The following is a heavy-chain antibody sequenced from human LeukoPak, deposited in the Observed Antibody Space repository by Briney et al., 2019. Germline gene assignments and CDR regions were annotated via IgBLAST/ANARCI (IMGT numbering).Heavy chain of an antibody. CDR3: ARRNSYVDY. CDR2: ISSSSSTI. Sequence: SGGSLRLSCAASGFTFSSYSMNWVRKAPGKGLEWVSYISSSSSTIYYADSVKGRFTISRDNAKNSLYLQMNSLRAEDTAVYYCARRNSYVDYWGQGTLVTVSS. J-gene: IGHJ4*02. V-gene: IGHV3-48*01. D-gene: IGHD1/OR15-1a*01. CDR1: GFTFSSYS.